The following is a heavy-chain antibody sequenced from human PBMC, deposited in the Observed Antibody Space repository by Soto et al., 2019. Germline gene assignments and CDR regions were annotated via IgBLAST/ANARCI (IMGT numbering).Heavy chain of an antibody. Sequence: ASVKVSCQASGGAFSSYAISWVRQAPGQGLEWMGGIIPIFGTANYAQKFQGRVTITADESTSTAYMELSSLRSEDTAVYYCAREYYDFWSGYYTYYYYGMDVWGQGTTVTVSS. J-gene: IGHJ6*02. CDR3: AREYYDFWSGYYTYYYYGMDV. D-gene: IGHD3-3*01. CDR1: GGAFSSYA. V-gene: IGHV1-69*13. CDR2: IIPIFGTA.